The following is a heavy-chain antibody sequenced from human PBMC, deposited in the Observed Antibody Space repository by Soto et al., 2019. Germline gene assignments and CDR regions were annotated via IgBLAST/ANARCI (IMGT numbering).Heavy chain of an antibody. CDR3: ASGGGTYYLVY. V-gene: IGHV4-39*07. CDR2: FYHSGSP. D-gene: IGHD1-26*01. Sequence: SETLSLTCSVSGDSISSSGYYWGLIRQPPGKGLEWIGSFYHSGSPYYNPSLKSRVTISVDTSKNQFSLQLSSVTAADTAVYYCASGGGTYYLVYWGQGTLVTVSS. J-gene: IGHJ4*02. CDR1: GDSISSSGYY.